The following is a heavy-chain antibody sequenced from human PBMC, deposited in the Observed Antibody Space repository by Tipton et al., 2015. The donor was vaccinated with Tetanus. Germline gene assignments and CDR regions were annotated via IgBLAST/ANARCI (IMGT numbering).Heavy chain of an antibody. CDR3: ARGGGGPPFDS. J-gene: IGHJ4*02. CDR2: TYFRSKSFT. V-gene: IGHV6-1*01. Sequence: LVKPTQTLSLTCAISGDRVSSNSVAWNWIRQSPSRGLEWLGRTYFRSKSFTDFAPSVKSRITIEPDTSKNQFYLHLHSVAPADTAVYFCARGGGGPPFDSWGQGTLVTISS. CDR1: GDRVSSNSVA. D-gene: IGHD3-16*01.